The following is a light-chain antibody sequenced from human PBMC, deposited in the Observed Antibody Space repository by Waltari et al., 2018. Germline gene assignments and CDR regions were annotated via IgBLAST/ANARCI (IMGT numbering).Light chain of an antibody. Sequence: EVLMTQSPPTLSVSPGEGATLSCRASQSISRNLAWYQQKPGQAPRLLIYGASTRAPGIPARFSGSGSGTEFTLTISSLQPDDFATYSCQQYSSYSTFGQGTQLQI. CDR3: QQYSSYST. CDR1: QSISRN. J-gene: IGKJ2*01. CDR2: GAS. V-gene: IGKV3-15*01.